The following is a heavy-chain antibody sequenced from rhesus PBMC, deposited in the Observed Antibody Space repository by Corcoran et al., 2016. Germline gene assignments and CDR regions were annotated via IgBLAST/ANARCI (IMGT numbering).Heavy chain of an antibody. Sequence: QVQLQESGPGLVKPSETLSLTCAVSGGSISDSYDWNWIRQPPGKGREWIGRIYGTPGNTFYNPPLMSRVTISTNTSKNQFSLKLSSVTAADTAVYFCVREPCIGGLCWYYDYWGQGVLVSVSS. CDR3: VREPCIGGLCWYYDY. D-gene: IGHD2-39*02. J-gene: IGHJ4*01. CDR2: IYGTPGNT. CDR1: GGSISDSYD. V-gene: IGHV4-160*01.